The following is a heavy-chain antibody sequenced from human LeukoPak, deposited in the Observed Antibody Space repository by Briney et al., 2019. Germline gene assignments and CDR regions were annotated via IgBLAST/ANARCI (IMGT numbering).Heavy chain of an antibody. V-gene: IGHV4-34*01. CDR3: ARSGSSGWQKPYYFDY. CDR2: INHSGST. J-gene: IGHJ4*02. D-gene: IGHD6-19*01. CDR1: GGSLSGYY. Sequence: SETLSLTCAVYGGSLSGYYWSWIRQPPGKGLEWIGEINHSGSTNYNPSLKSRVTISVDTSKNQFSLKLSSVTAADTAVYYCARSGSSGWQKPYYFDYWGQGTLVTVSS.